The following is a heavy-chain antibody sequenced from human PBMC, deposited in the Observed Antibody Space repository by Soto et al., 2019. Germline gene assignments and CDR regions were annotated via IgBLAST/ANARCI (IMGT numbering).Heavy chain of an antibody. Sequence: EVQLVESGGGLVKPGGSLRLSCAASGFTFSSYSMNWVRQAPGKGLEGVSSISSSSSYIYYADSVKGRFTISRDNAKNSLYLQMNSLRAEDTAVYYCARVSFGVVIFPFDIWGQGTMVTVSS. CDR2: ISSSSSYI. CDR3: ARVSFGVVIFPFDI. D-gene: IGHD3-3*01. V-gene: IGHV3-21*01. J-gene: IGHJ3*02. CDR1: GFTFSSYS.